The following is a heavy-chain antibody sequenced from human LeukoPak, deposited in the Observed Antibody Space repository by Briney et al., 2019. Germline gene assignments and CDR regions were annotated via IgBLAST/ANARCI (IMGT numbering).Heavy chain of an antibody. CDR2: IIPIFGTA. CDR3: ARDYYDSSGYYYFDY. J-gene: IGHJ4*02. Sequence: ASVKVSCKASGGTFSSYAISWVRQAPGQGLEWMGGIIPIFGTANYAQKFQSRVTITADESTSTAYMELSSLRSEDTAVYYCARDYYDSSGYYYFDYWGQGTLVTVSS. V-gene: IGHV1-69*01. D-gene: IGHD3-22*01. CDR1: GGTFSSYA.